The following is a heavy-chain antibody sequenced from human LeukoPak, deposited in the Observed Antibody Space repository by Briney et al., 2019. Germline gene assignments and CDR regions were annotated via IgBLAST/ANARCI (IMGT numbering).Heavy chain of an antibody. CDR1: GFTVSSNY. CDR3: ARDSHYDILTGFYYYGMDV. CDR2: IYSGGST. J-gene: IGHJ6*02. D-gene: IGHD3-9*01. Sequence: GGSLRLSCAASGFTVSSNYMSWVRQAPGKGPEWVSVIYSGGSTYYADSVKGRFTISRDNSKNTLYLQMNSLRAEDTAVYYCARDSHYDILTGFYYYGMDVWGQGTTVTVSS. V-gene: IGHV3-53*01.